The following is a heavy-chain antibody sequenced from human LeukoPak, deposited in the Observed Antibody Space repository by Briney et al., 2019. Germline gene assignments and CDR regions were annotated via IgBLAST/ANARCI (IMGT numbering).Heavy chain of an antibody. D-gene: IGHD6-13*01. V-gene: IGHV1-69*06. CDR2: IIPIFGTA. CDR1: GYTFTSYG. J-gene: IGHJ6*03. Sequence: ASVKVSCKASGYTFTSYGISWVRQAPGQGLEWMGGIIPIFGTANYAQKFQGRVTITADKSTSTAYMELSGLRSEDTAVYYCARVGDSSSWPYYYMDVWGKGTTVTISS. CDR3: ARVGDSSSWPYYYMDV.